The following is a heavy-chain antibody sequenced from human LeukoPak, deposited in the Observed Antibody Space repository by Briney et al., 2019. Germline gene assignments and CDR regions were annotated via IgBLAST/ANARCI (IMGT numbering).Heavy chain of an antibody. CDR1: GFTFSTFA. CDR3: ATYANPRDEWFGPFDY. D-gene: IGHD3-10*01. J-gene: IGHJ4*02. CDR2: FSGAVDTT. V-gene: IGHV3-23*01. Sequence: PGGSLRLSCAASGFTFSTFAMNWVRQAPGKGLEWVSTFSGAVDTTYYADSVKGRFTISRDNFKNTLYLQMDSLTAEDTAVYYCATYANPRDEWFGPFDYWGQGTWSPSPQ.